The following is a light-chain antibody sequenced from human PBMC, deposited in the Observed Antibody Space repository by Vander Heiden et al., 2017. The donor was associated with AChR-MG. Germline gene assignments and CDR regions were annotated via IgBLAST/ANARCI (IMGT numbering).Light chain of an antibody. Sequence: QSALTPPRSVSGAPGPSVTISCTGTSSDVAGYNSVSWYQQHPGQAPKRVMFDVIRRPSGVHDRFSGSKSGNTASLTISGLQAEDDADYYCCSYAGNYAWVFGGGTNVTVL. CDR1: SSDVAGYNS. V-gene: IGLV2-11*01. CDR2: DVI. CDR3: CSYAGNYAWV. J-gene: IGLJ1*01.